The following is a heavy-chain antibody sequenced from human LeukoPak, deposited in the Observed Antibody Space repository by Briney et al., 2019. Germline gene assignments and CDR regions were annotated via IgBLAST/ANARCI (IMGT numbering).Heavy chain of an antibody. CDR1: GGPLTSYY. CDR2: IYYRGNT. V-gene: IGHV4-59*08. J-gene: IGHJ4*02. D-gene: IGHD2-21*01. CDR3: ARHGREDVVDFDT. Sequence: SETLSLTCIVSGGPLTSYYWSWIRQSPGKALEWIGYIYYRGNTNYNPALKSRVTMSVDTSTKQFSLRLKSLTAADTAIYYCARHGREDVVDFDTWGQGTLVTVSS.